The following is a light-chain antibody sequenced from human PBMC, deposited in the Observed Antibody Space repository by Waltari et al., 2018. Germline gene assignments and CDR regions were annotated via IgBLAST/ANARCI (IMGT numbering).Light chain of an antibody. CDR2: SDN. CDR1: TSNIGANL. Sequence: QSVLTQPPSASGTPGQRVTISCSGSTSNIGANLVYWYQQLPGTAPKLPIYSDNQRPSGVPDRFSDSKSGTSASLAISGLRSEDEADYYCAAWDDRVRGRVFGGGTKLTVL. V-gene: IGLV1-47*02. CDR3: AAWDDRVRGRV. J-gene: IGLJ3*02.